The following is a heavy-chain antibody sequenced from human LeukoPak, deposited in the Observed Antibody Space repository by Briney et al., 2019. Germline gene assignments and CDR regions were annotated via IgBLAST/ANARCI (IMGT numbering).Heavy chain of an antibody. CDR1: GFTFSSYG. CDR3: AKDREGATDY. J-gene: IGHJ4*02. D-gene: IGHD1-26*01. CDR2: ISYDGSNK. Sequence: GSLRLSCAASGFTFSSYGMHWVRQAPGKGLEWVAVISYDGSNKYYADSVKGRFTISRDNSKNTLYLQMNSLRAEDTAVYYCAKDREGATDYWGQGTLVTVSS. V-gene: IGHV3-30*18.